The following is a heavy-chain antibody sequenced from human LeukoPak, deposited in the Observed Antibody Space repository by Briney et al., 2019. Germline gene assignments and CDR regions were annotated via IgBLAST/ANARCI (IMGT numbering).Heavy chain of an antibody. Sequence: SETLSLTCTVSGGSISSYYWGWIRQPPGKGLEWIGSIYYSGSTYYNPSLKSRVTISVDTSKNQFSLKLSSVTAADTAVYYCATLPGSGSSWYVEYYFDYWGQGTLVTVSS. V-gene: IGHV4-39*07. CDR3: ATLPGSGSSWYVEYYFDY. CDR1: GGSISSYY. CDR2: IYYSGST. J-gene: IGHJ4*02. D-gene: IGHD6-13*01.